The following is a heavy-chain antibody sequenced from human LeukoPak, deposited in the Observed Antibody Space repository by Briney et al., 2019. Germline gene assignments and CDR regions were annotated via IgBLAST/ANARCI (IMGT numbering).Heavy chain of an antibody. CDR2: ISGSGGST. D-gene: IGHD4-23*01. CDR3: AKAGPTTVVTRNYFDY. Sequence: PGGSLRLSCAASGFTFSSYAMSWVRQAPGKGLEWVSAISGSGGSTYYADSVKGRFTISRDNSKNTLYLQMNSLRAEDTAVYYCAKAGPTTVVTRNYFDYWGQGTLVTVSS. J-gene: IGHJ4*02. V-gene: IGHV3-23*01. CDR1: GFTFSSYA.